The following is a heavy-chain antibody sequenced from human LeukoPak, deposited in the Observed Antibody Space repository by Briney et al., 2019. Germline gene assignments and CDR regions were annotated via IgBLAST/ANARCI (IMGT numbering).Heavy chain of an antibody. CDR1: GFTFSSYE. Sequence: GGSLRLSCAASGFTFSSYEMNWVRQAPGKGLEWVSYISSSGSTRYYVDSVKGRFTISRDNAKNSLYLQMNSLRAEDTAVYYCAREPTYSSSWYTTCDFWGQGTLVTVSS. CDR3: AREPTYSSSWYTTCDF. V-gene: IGHV3-48*03. CDR2: ISSSGSTR. D-gene: IGHD6-13*01. J-gene: IGHJ4*02.